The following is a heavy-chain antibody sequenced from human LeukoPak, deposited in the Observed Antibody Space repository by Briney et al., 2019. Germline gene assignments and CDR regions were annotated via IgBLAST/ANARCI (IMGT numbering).Heavy chain of an antibody. V-gene: IGHV3-30*18. CDR1: GFTFSSYA. CDR3: AKSLRYCSSTSCYSYYYYYYGMDV. J-gene: IGHJ6*02. Sequence: PGGSLRLSCAASGFTFSSYAMHWVRQAPGKGLEWVAFISYDGSNKYYADSVKGRFTISRDNSKNTLYLQMNSLRAEDTAVYYCAKSLRYCSSTSCYSYYYYYYGMDVWGQGTTVTVSS. D-gene: IGHD2-2*02. CDR2: ISYDGSNK.